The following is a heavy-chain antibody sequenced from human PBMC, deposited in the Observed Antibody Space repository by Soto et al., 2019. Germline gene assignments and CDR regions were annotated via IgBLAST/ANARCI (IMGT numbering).Heavy chain of an antibody. CDR1: GFTFSSYA. Sequence: GGSLRLSCAASGFTFSSYAMSWVRQAPGKGLEWVSAISGSGGSTYYADSVKGRFTISRDNSKNTLYLQMNSLRAEDTAVYYCAKDGDGDYYYGMDVWGQGTTVTVS. D-gene: IGHD2-8*01. V-gene: IGHV3-23*01. CDR2: ISGSGGST. CDR3: AKDGDGDYYYGMDV. J-gene: IGHJ6*02.